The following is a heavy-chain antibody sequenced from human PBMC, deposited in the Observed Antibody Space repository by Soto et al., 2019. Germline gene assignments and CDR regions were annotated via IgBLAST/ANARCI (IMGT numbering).Heavy chain of an antibody. CDR3: ARGAMVRGVYDY. Sequence: SVKVSCKASGGTFSSYAISWVRQAPGQGLEWMGGIIPIFGTANYAQKSQGRVTITADESTSTAYMELSSLRSEDTAVYYCARGAMVRGVYDYWGQGTLVTVSS. D-gene: IGHD5-18*01. CDR2: IIPIFGTA. V-gene: IGHV1-69*13. CDR1: GGTFSSYA. J-gene: IGHJ4*02.